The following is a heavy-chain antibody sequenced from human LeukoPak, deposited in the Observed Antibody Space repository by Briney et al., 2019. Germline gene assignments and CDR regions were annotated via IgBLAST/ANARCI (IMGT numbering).Heavy chain of an antibody. CDR3: AGGHYYDSSGYLGNWFDP. D-gene: IGHD3-22*01. CDR1: GGTFSSYA. Sequence: SVKVSCKASGGTFSSYAISWVRQAPGQGLEWMGRIIPILGIANYAQKFQGRVTITADKSTSTAYMELSSLRSEDTAVYYCAGGHYYDSSGYLGNWFDPWGQGTLVTVSS. CDR2: IIPILGIA. J-gene: IGHJ5*02. V-gene: IGHV1-69*04.